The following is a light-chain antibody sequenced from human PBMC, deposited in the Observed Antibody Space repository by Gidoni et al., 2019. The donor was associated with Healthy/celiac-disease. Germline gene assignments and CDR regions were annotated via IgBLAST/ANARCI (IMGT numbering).Light chain of an antibody. V-gene: IGLV1-40*01. CDR1: SSNIGAGYD. CDR3: QSYDSSHVV. J-gene: IGLJ2*01. CDR2: GNS. Sequence: QSVLTQPPSVSGALGQRVTISCTGSSSNIGAGYDVHWYQQLPGTAPKLLIYGNSNRPSGVPDRFSGSKSGTSASLAITGLQAEDEADYYCQSYDSSHVVVGGGTKLTVL.